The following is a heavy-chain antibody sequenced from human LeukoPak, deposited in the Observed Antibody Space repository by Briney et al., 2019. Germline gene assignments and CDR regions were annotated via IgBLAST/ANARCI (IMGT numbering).Heavy chain of an antibody. Sequence: ASVKVSCKASGGTFSSYAISWVRQAPGQGLEWMGGIIPIFGTANYAQKFQGRVTITADESTSTAYMELSGLRSEDTAVYYCASLGAGPDWYFDLWGRGTLVTVSS. J-gene: IGHJ2*01. CDR3: ASLGAGPDWYFDL. CDR2: IIPIFGTA. CDR1: GGTFSSYA. V-gene: IGHV1-69*13. D-gene: IGHD6-13*01.